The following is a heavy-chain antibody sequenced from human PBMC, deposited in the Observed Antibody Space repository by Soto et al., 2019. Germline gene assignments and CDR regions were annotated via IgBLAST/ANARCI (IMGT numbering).Heavy chain of an antibody. J-gene: IGHJ1*01. CDR3: AKEVPGIAVAGTGYFQH. D-gene: IGHD6-19*01. CDR2: ISGSGDST. CDR1: GFTFSSYA. V-gene: IGHV3-23*01. Sequence: EVQLLESGGGLVQPGGSLRLSCAASGFTFSSYAMSWVRQAPGTVLEWVSGISGSGDSTYYADSVKGRFTISRDNSKNTLYLQMNSLRAEDTGGYYCAKEVPGIAVAGTGYFQHWGQDTLVTVSS.